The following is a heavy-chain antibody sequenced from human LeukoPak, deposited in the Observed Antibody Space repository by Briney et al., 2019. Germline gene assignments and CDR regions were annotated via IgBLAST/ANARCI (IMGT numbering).Heavy chain of an antibody. CDR3: ARYGDYGYYYYMDV. CDR2: IKQDESEK. J-gene: IGHJ6*03. Sequence: GGSLRLSCAASGFSLSRYWMSWVRQAPGEGPDWVANIKQDESEKDYADSVKGRFTISRDNAKNSLYLQMNSLRAEDTALYFCARYGDYGYYYYMDVWGKGTTVTVSS. V-gene: IGHV3-7*03. D-gene: IGHD4-17*01. CDR1: GFSLSRYW.